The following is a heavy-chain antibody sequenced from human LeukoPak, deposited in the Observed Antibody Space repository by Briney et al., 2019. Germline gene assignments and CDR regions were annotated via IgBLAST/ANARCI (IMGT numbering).Heavy chain of an antibody. CDR3: ARSDTRQPGGRNGAFDI. J-gene: IGHJ3*02. Sequence: PGGSLRLSCAASGFTFSSYSMNWVRQAPGKGLEWVSSISSSSSYIYYADSVKGRFTIPRDNAKNSLYLQMNSLRAEDTAVYYCARSDTRQPGGRNGAFDIWGQGTMVTVSS. V-gene: IGHV3-21*01. CDR2: ISSSSSYI. CDR1: GFTFSSYS. D-gene: IGHD5-18*01.